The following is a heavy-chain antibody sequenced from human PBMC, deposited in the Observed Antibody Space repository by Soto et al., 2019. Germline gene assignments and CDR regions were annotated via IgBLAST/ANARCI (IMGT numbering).Heavy chain of an antibody. V-gene: IGHV3-30-3*01. Sequence: PGGSLRLSCAASGFTFSTYAMHWVRQAPGKGLEWVAVISFDGSNKYNADSVKARFTISRDSPKNTLYLQMNSLSAEDTAVYYCAREGLLPFSPLGRFQHWGQGTLVTVSS. J-gene: IGHJ1*01. CDR3: AREGLLPFSPLGRFQH. CDR1: GFTFSTYA. CDR2: ISFDGSNK. D-gene: IGHD3-10*01.